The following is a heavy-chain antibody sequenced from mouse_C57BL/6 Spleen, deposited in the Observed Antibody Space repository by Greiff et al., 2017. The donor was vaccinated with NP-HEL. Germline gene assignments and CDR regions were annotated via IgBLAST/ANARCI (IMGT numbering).Heavy chain of an antibody. Sequence: VHLVESGPELVKPGASVKISCKASGYAFSSSWMNWVKQRPGKGLEWIGRIYPGDGDTNYNGKFKGKATLTADKSSSTAYMQLSSLTSEDSAVYFCARWDYGSYYAMDYWGQGTSVTVSS. V-gene: IGHV1-82*01. CDR1: GYAFSSSW. CDR2: IYPGDGDT. CDR3: ARWDYGSYYAMDY. J-gene: IGHJ4*01. D-gene: IGHD1-1*02.